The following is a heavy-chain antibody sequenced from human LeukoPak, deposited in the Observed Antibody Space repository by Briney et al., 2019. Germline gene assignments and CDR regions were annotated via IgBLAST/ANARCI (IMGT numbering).Heavy chain of an antibody. V-gene: IGHV1-18*01. CDR2: ISAYNGNT. Sequence: ASVNVSCKASGYTFTSYGISWVRQAPGQGLEWMGWISAYNGNTNYAQKLQGRVTMTTDTSTSTAYMELRSLRSDDTAVYYCARVPRVDTAMVADYWGQGTLVTVSS. J-gene: IGHJ4*02. CDR1: GYTFTSYG. D-gene: IGHD5-18*01. CDR3: ARVPRVDTAMVADY.